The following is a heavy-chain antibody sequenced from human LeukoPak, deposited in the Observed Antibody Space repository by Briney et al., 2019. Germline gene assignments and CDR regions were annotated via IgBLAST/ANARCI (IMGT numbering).Heavy chain of an antibody. CDR1: GFTFSGSA. J-gene: IGHJ4*02. CDR2: IRSKANSYAT. V-gene: IGHV3-73*01. CDR3: TRSGTGGDY. D-gene: IGHD7-27*01. Sequence: PGASLRLSCAASGFTFSGSAMHWVRQASGKGLEWVGRIRSKANSYATAYAASVKGRFTISRDDSKNTAYLQMNSLKTEDTAVYYCTRSGTGGDYWGQGTLVTVSS.